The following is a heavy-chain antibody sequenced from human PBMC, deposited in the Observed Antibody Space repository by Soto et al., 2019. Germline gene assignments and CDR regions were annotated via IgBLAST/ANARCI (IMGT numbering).Heavy chain of an antibody. CDR2: ISYDGSNK. D-gene: IGHD6-19*01. CDR3: AHIAVAGTIPFDY. CDR1: GFTFSSYG. V-gene: IGHV3-30*03. Sequence: QVQLVESGGGVVQPGRSLRLSCAASGFTFSSYGMHWVRQAPGKGLEWVAVISYDGSNKYYADSVKGRFTISRDNSKKTLYLQMNSLRAEDTAVYYCAHIAVAGTIPFDYWGQGTLVTVSS. J-gene: IGHJ4*02.